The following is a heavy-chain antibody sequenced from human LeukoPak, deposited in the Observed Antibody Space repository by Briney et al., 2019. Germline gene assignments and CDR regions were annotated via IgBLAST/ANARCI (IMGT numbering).Heavy chain of an antibody. Sequence: GGSLRLSCAASGFTFSSYAMSWVRQAPGKGLEWVAAISGSGGSTYYADSVKGRFTISRDNSKNTLYLHMNSLRAEDTAVYHCAKHGSAVVAATTPIDYWGQGTLVTVSS. J-gene: IGHJ4*02. CDR1: GFTFSSYA. CDR3: AKHGSAVVAATTPIDY. CDR2: ISGSGGST. V-gene: IGHV3-23*01. D-gene: IGHD2-15*01.